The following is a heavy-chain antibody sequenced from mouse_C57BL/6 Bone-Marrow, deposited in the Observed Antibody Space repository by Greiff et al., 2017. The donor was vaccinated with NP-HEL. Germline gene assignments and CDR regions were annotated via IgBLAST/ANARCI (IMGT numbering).Heavy chain of an antibody. CDR2: IDPEDGET. CDR3: DCDDCSFYDCALDY. D-gene: IGHD2-12*01. J-gene: IGHJ4*01. Sequence: EVQLQQSGAELVKPGASVKLSCTASGFNIKDSYMHWVKQRTEQGLEWIGRIDPEDGETKYAPKFQGKATITADTSSNTAYPQLSSLTSEDTAVDYGDCDDCSFYDCALDYWGQGTSVTVSS. V-gene: IGHV14-2*01. CDR1: GFNIKDSY.